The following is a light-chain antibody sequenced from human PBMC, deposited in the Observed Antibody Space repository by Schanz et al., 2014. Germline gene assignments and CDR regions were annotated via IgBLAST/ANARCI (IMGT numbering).Light chain of an antibody. CDR2: KAS. CDR3: QQYSSYPYT. V-gene: IGKV1-5*03. Sequence: DIQMTQSPSTLSASVGDRVTITCRASQSISGWLAWCQQKPGKAPKLLIYKASSLESGVPSRFSGSGSGTEFTLTISTLQPDDFATYYCQQYSSYPYTFGQGTKLEIK. CDR1: QSISGW. J-gene: IGKJ2*01.